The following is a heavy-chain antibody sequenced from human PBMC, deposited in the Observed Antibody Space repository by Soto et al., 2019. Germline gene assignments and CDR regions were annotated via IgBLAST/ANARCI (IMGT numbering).Heavy chain of an antibody. CDR3: ARDWWSYCGGDCYSDV. J-gene: IGHJ4*02. D-gene: IGHD2-21*02. V-gene: IGHV1-18*01. CDR1: GYTFTSYG. CDR2: ISAYNGNT. Sequence: QVQLVQSGAEVKKPGASVKVSCKASGYTFTSYGISWVRQAPGQGLEWMGWISAYNGNTNYARKLQGRVTMTTDTSTSTAYRELRSLRSDDTAVYYCARDWWSYCGGDCYSDVWGQGTLVTVSS.